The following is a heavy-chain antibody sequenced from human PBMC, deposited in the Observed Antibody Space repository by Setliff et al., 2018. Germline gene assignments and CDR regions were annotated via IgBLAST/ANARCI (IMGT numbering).Heavy chain of an antibody. J-gene: IGHJ4*02. V-gene: IGHV4-61*02. CDR2: IQGTGNT. CDR3: AGTPARGTTWLSPFDY. D-gene: IGHD3-9*01. Sequence: SETLSLTCTVTGGSFDSGTHYWSWIRQPAGKVPEWIGLIQGTGNTNYNPSLQSRGTISIDTSKNQISLKITSVTAADTALYSCAGTPARGTTWLSPFDYWGQGIQVTVSS. CDR1: GGSFDSGTHY.